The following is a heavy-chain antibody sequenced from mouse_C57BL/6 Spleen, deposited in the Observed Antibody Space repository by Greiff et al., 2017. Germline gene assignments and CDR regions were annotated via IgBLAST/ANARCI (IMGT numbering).Heavy chain of an antibody. J-gene: IGHJ1*03. CDR2: IDPSDSYT. CDR3: ARLLRYSYWYFDV. V-gene: IGHV1-50*01. Sequence: QVQLQQPGAELVKPGASVTLSCKASGYTFTSYWMQWVKQRPGQGLEWIGEIDPSDSYTNYNQKFKGKATLTVDTSSSTAYMQLSSLTSEDSAVYYCARLLRYSYWYFDVWGTGTTVTVSS. D-gene: IGHD1-1*01. CDR1: GYTFTSYW.